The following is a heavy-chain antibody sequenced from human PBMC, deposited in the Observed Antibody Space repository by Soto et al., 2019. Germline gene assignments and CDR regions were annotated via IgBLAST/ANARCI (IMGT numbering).Heavy chain of an antibody. CDR2: ISYDGSKK. CDR3: ARNRGFGDSYGMDV. CDR1: GFTFSSYS. V-gene: IGHV3-30*04. D-gene: IGHD4-17*01. Sequence: GGSLRLSCAASGFTFSSYSMHWVRQAPGKGLEWMAIISYDGSKKYYADSVKGRFTISRDNSKNTLYLQMNSLRPEDTTVYYCARNRGFGDSYGMDVWGHGTTVTVYS. J-gene: IGHJ6*02.